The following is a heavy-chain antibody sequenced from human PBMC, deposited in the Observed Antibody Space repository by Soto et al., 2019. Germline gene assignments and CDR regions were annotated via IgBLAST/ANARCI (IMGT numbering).Heavy chain of an antibody. CDR3: ARVGDIAVAGNDY. J-gene: IGHJ4*02. Sequence: ASVKVSCKASGYTFTSYGISWVRQAPGQGLEWMGWISGYNGKTNYAQKFQGRVTMTRNTSISTAYMELSSLRSEDTAVYYCARVGDIAVAGNDYWGQGTLVTVSS. CDR2: ISGYNGKT. D-gene: IGHD6-19*01. CDR1: GYTFTSYG. V-gene: IGHV1-18*01.